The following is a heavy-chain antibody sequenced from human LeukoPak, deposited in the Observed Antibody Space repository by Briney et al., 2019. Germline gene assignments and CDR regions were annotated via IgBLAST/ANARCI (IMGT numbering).Heavy chain of an antibody. CDR1: GFTVGSSF. V-gene: IGHV3-53*01. D-gene: IGHD7-27*01. Sequence: QSGGSLRLSCAASGFTVGSSFMTWVRQAPGKGLEWVSVIFSDGTTYCTDSVKGRFTISRDNSKNTLYLQLNSLSAEDTAVYYYAKTGGPWDWGQGTLVTVSS. J-gene: IGHJ4*02. CDR3: AKTGGPWD. CDR2: IFSDGTT.